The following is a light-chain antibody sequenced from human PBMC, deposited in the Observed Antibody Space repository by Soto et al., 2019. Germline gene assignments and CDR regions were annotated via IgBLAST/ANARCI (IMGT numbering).Light chain of an antibody. CDR1: QSVSSY. CDR2: DAS. Sequence: EIVLTQSPATLSLSPGERATLSCRASQSVSSYLAWYQNNPGQAPRLLIYDASNRATGIPARFSGSGSGRDLTLTISCLESEDFAIYYCQQRSNCSLTFGPGKKVDIK. CDR3: QQRSNCSLT. V-gene: IGKV3-11*02. J-gene: IGKJ3*01.